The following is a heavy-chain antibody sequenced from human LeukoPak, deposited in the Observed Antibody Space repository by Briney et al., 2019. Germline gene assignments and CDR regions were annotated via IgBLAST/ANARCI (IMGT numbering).Heavy chain of an antibody. CDR3: ARAAILTVTTAGVCDS. Sequence: GGSLRLSCAASGFTFSSYAMSWVRQAPGKGREWVADISYDGNFKYYADSVKGRFTISRDNSKNTLYLQMNSLRPDDTAVYYCARAAILTVTTAGVCDSWGQGTLVAVSS. CDR1: GFTFSSYA. D-gene: IGHD4-17*01. CDR2: ISYDGNFK. J-gene: IGHJ4*02. V-gene: IGHV3-30-3*01.